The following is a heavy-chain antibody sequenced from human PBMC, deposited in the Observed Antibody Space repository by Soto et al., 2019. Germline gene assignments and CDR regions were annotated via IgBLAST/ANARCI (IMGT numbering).Heavy chain of an antibody. D-gene: IGHD2-15*01. CDR1: GDSIGSNVW. J-gene: IGHJ4*02. CDR2: VYHNGLT. V-gene: IGHV4-4*02. Sequence: SETLSLTCDVSGDSIGSNVWWSWVRQPPGKGLEWIGEVYHNGLTDYNPSLRGRATMSADMSKNQFSLRVTSVTDADTAIYYSARDAALPGEADRFDYWGQGALVTVTS. CDR3: ARDAALPGEADRFDY.